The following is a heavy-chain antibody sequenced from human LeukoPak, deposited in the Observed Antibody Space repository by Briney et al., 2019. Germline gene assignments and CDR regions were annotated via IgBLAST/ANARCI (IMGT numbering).Heavy chain of an antibody. V-gene: IGHV4-38-2*02. D-gene: IGHD3-3*01. CDR1: GGSISSGYY. J-gene: IGHJ4*02. CDR2: IYHSGST. CDR3: ARGDFWSGYYPPDYFDY. Sequence: SETLSLTCTVSGGSISSGYYWGWIRQPPGKGLEWIGSIYHSGSTYYNPSLKSRVTISVDTSKNQFSPKLSSVTAADTAVYYCARGDFWSGYYPPDYFDYWGQGTLVTVSS.